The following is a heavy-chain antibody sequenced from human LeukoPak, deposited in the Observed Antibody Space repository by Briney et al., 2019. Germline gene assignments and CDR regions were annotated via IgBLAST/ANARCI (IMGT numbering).Heavy chain of an antibody. CDR1: GGSFSGYY. J-gene: IGHJ4*02. D-gene: IGHD6-13*01. Sequence: SETLSLTCAVYGGSFSGYYWSWIRQPPGKGLEWIGYIYYTGSTSYNPSLKSRVTISVDTSKNQFSLKLSSVTAADTAVYYCAGNVAAAGPDYFDYWGQGTLVTVSS. CDR2: IYYTGST. V-gene: IGHV4-59*01. CDR3: AGNVAAAGPDYFDY.